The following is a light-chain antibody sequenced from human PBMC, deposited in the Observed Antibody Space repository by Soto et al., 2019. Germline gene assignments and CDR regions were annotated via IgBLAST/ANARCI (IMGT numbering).Light chain of an antibody. CDR1: QSVSSN. Sequence: DIVMTQSPATLSVSPGDRATLSCRASQSVSSNLAWYQQKPGKAPRILIYGASTSATGIPARFSGSGSETELSLTIISRQSEDFAVYYCQQYNKWSPYTFGQGTKLEIK. CDR3: QQYNKWSPYT. J-gene: IGKJ2*01. CDR2: GAS. V-gene: IGKV3-15*01.